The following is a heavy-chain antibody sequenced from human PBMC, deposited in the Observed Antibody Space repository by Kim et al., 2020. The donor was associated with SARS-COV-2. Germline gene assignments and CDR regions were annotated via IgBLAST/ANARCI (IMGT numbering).Heavy chain of an antibody. CDR1: GFTFSSYA. D-gene: IGHD3-22*01. CDR3: AKDIWAGYYDSSGDDAFDI. V-gene: IGHV3-23*01. CDR2: ISGSGGST. Sequence: GGSLRLSCAASGFTFSSYAMSWVRQAPGKGLEWVSAISGSGGSTYYADSVKGRFTISRDNSKNTLYLQMNSLRAEDTAVYYCAKDIWAGYYDSSGDDAFDIWGQGTMVTVSS. J-gene: IGHJ3*02.